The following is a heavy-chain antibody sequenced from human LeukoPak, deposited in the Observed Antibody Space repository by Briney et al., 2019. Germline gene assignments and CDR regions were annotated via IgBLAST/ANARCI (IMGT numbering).Heavy chain of an antibody. CDR1: GFTFSGNW. D-gene: IGHD5-12*01. Sequence: GGSLRLSCAASGFTFSGNWMHWVRQAPGKGLVWVSRFNGDGGMTNYADSMKGRFTISRDNAKNTLYLQMNSLTAEDTAVYYCARVPGYSGYFYGMDVWGQGTTVTVSS. J-gene: IGHJ6*02. V-gene: IGHV3-74*01. CDR3: ARVPGYSGYFYGMDV. CDR2: FNGDGGMT.